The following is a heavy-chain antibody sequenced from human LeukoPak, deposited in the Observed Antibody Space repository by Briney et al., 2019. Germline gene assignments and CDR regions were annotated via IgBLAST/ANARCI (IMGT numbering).Heavy chain of an antibody. V-gene: IGHV4-34*01. CDR2: INHSGST. CDR3: ARGYGDYVRYYMDV. CDR1: GGSFSGYY. D-gene: IGHD4-17*01. Sequence: SETLSLTCAVYGGSFSGYYWSWIRQPPGKGLEWIGEINHSGSTNYNPSLKSRVTISVDTSKNQFSPKLSSVTAADTAVYYCARGYGDYVRYYMDVWGKGTTVTVSS. J-gene: IGHJ6*03.